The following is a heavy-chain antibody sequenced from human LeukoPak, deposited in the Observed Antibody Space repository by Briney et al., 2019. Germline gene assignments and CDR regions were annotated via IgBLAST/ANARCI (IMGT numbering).Heavy chain of an antibody. J-gene: IGHJ6*03. Sequence: GGSLRLSCAASGFTFSSYGMHWVRQAPGKGLEWVAFIRYDGSNKYYADSVKGRFTISRDNSKNTLYLQMNSLRAEDTAVYYFAKVGTMVRGVGLAYYYYYMDVWGKGTTVTVSS. CDR1: GFTFSSYG. D-gene: IGHD3-10*01. CDR2: IRYDGSNK. CDR3: AKVGTMVRGVGLAYYYYYMDV. V-gene: IGHV3-30*02.